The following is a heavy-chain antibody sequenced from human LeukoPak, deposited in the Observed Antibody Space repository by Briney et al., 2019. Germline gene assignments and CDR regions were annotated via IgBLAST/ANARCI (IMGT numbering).Heavy chain of an antibody. Sequence: GGSLRLSCAASGFTFSGYSMNWVRQAPGKGLEWVSYISSSSSTIYYADSVKGRFTISRDNAKNSLYLQMNSLRAEDTAVYYCSIIAVAGTSSYWGQGTLVTVSS. J-gene: IGHJ4*02. D-gene: IGHD6-19*01. V-gene: IGHV3-48*01. CDR1: GFTFSGYS. CDR3: SIIAVAGTSSY. CDR2: ISSSSSTI.